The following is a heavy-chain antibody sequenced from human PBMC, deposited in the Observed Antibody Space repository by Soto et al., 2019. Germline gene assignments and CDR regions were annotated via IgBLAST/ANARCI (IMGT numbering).Heavy chain of an antibody. CDR2: INPNRGGT. D-gene: IGHD4-17*01. CDR3: ARDVSSDYGVGHYYYYGMDV. Sequence: ASVKVSCKASGYTFTGYYMHWVRQAPGQGLEWMGWINPNRGGTNYAQKFQGWVTRTRDTSISTAYMGLGRPRSEDTAVYYCARDVSSDYGVGHYYYYGMDVWGQGTTVTVSS. CDR1: GYTFTGYY. V-gene: IGHV1-2*04. J-gene: IGHJ6*02.